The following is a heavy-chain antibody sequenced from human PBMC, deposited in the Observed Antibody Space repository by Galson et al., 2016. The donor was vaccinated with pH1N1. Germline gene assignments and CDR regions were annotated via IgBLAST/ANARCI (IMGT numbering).Heavy chain of an antibody. Sequence: SVKVSCKASGGPLSSYATGWVRQAPGQGPEWMGGIMPIFGTTKYEQKFQGRVTITADEMSGSAYMELSGLTSMDTAVYYCVRSTGYNKMNGPFDVWGQGTLVIVSS. CDR2: IMPIFGTT. V-gene: IGHV1-69*13. CDR3: VRSTGYNKMNGPFDV. D-gene: IGHD1-14*01. CDR1: GGPLSSYA. J-gene: IGHJ3*01.